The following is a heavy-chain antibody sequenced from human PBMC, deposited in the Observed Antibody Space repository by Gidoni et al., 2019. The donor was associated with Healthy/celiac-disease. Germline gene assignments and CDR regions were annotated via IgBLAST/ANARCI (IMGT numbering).Heavy chain of an antibody. CDR2: LVVGSGNT. CDR1: GFTFTSSA. J-gene: IGHJ4*02. V-gene: IGHV1-58*02. Sequence: QMQLVQSGPDVKKPGTSVKLSCKASGFTFTSSAIQWVRQARGQRLEWIGCLVVGSGNTNYEQKFQERVTITRDMSTSTAYMELSSLRSEDTAVYYCAAQGGRGKDYWGQGTLVTVSS. CDR3: AAQGGRGKDY.